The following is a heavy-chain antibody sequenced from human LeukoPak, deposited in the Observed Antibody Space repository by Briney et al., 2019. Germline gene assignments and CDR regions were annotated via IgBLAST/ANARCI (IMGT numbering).Heavy chain of an antibody. V-gene: IGHV3-7*01. D-gene: IGHD4-17*01. Sequence: GGSLRLSCAASGFTFSSYWMSWVRQAPGRGLEWVANIKQDGSEKYYVDSVKGRFTISRDNAKNSLYLQMNSLRAEDTAVYYCARDVYGDYFDYWGQGTLVTVSS. CDR1: GFTFSSYW. CDR2: IKQDGSEK. J-gene: IGHJ4*02. CDR3: ARDVYGDYFDY.